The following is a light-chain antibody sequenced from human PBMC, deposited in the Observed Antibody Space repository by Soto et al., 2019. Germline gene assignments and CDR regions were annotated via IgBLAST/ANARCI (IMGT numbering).Light chain of an antibody. CDR1: QGIRND. Sequence: AIEMTQSPSSLSASVGERVTITCRASQGIRNDLGWYQQKPGKAPKLLIYAASILPSGFPSRFSGSGSGTDFTLTISRLQPEDFATYLCLHEYDYPWTFGQATKVEIK. V-gene: IGKV1-6*01. CDR3: LHEYDYPWT. CDR2: AAS. J-gene: IGKJ1*01.